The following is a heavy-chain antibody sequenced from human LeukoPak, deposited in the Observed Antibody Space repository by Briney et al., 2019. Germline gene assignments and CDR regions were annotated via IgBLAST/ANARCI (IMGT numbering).Heavy chain of an antibody. D-gene: IGHD5-12*01. CDR1: GFTFSSYW. CDR2: IRHDGSEK. J-gene: IGHJ6*02. Sequence: PGGSLRLSCAASGFTFSSYWMSWVRQAPGKGLEWVANIRHDGSEKYYVDSVKGRFTISRDNAKDSLYLQMNSLRVEDTAVYYCARGGKGATTQYHGMDVWGQGTTVTVSS. CDR3: ARGGKGATTQYHGMDV. V-gene: IGHV3-7*01.